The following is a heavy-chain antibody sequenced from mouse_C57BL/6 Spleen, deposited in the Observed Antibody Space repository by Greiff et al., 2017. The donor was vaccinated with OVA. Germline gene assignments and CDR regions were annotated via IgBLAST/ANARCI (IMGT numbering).Heavy chain of an antibody. CDR3: TRDRSNYGGYCDV. CDR2: ISSGGDYI. J-gene: IGHJ1*03. Sequence: EVKVEESGEGLVKPGGSLKLSCAASGFTFSSYAMSWVRQTPEKRLEWVAYISSGGDYIYYADTVKGRFTISRDNARNTLYLQMSSLKSEDTAMYYCTRDRSNYGGYCDVWGTGTTVTVAS. V-gene: IGHV5-9-1*02. CDR1: GFTFSSYA. D-gene: IGHD2-5*01.